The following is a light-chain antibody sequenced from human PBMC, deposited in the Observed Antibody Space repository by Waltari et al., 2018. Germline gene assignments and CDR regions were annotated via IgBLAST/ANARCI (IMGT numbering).Light chain of an antibody. CDR3: AAWDDSRNGPV. Sequence: QSVLTQPPSASGPPGQSVTISCSGSSTNLGTHTVNWYQQLPGTAPKLLICSNNQRPSGVPDRFSGSKSGTSASLAISGLQSEDEADYYCAAWDDSRNGPVFGGGT. CDR2: SNN. J-gene: IGLJ3*02. V-gene: IGLV1-44*01. CDR1: STNLGTHT.